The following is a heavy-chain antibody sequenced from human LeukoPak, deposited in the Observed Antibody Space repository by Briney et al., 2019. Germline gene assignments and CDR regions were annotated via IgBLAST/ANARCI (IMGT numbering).Heavy chain of an antibody. J-gene: IGHJ4*02. CDR2: VYSSGST. Sequence: SQTLSLTCTVSGGSISSGSYYWSWMRQPAGKGLEWIGRVYSSGSTNYNPSLKNRVTISVDTSKNQFSLKLNSVTAADTAVYYCASTEAGGVGAPVPFDYWGQGTLVTVSS. D-gene: IGHD1-26*01. CDR3: ASTEAGGVGAPVPFDY. CDR1: GGSISSGSYY. V-gene: IGHV4-61*02.